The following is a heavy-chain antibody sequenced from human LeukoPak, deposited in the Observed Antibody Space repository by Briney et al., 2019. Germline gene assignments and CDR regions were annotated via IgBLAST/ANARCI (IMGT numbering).Heavy chain of an antibody. CDR3: ARDPAGITMIVATYDY. V-gene: IGHV4-4*07. CDR2: IYTSGST. D-gene: IGHD3-22*01. Sequence: SETLSLTCTVSGGSISSYYWSWIRQPAGKGLEWIGRIYTSGSTNYNPSLKSRVTISVDTSKNQFSLKLSSVTAADTAVYYCARDPAGITMIVATYDYWGQGTLVTVSS. J-gene: IGHJ4*02. CDR1: GGSISSYY.